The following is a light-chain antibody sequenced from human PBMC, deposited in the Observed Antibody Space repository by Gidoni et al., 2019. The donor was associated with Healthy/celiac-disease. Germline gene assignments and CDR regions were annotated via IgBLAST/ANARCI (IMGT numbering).Light chain of an antibody. CDR2: DDS. CDR1: NIGSKS. Sequence: SYVLTQPPSVSVAPGQTARITCGGNNIGSKSVHWYQQKTGQAPVLVVYDDSDRPSGTPERFCGANSGNTATLTISRVEAGDDADYYGQVWDSSSDHVVFGGGTKLTVL. V-gene: IGLV3-21*02. J-gene: IGLJ2*01. CDR3: QVWDSSSDHVV.